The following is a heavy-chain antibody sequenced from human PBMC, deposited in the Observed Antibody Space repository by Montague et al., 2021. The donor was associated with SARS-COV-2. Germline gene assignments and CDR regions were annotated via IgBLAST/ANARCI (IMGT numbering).Heavy chain of an antibody. J-gene: IGHJ4*02. CDR2: ISYHGNT. CDR3: ARRPDYWVSSGQRRHFDY. V-gene: IGHV4-39*01. CDR1: GDSISSSSYD. D-gene: IGHD6-19*01. Sequence: SETLSLTCTVSGDSISSSSYDWGWIRRPPGKGLEWIGHISYHGNTYYNPSLKSRVTISIDTSRNQFSLKVSSVTATDTAIYYCARRPDYWVSSGQRRHFDYWGQGTLVTVSS.